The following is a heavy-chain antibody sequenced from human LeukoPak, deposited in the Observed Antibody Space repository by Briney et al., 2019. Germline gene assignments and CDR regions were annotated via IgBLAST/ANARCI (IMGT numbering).Heavy chain of an antibody. CDR1: GFTFGDYA. CDR3: TRVRGVRAYYHGMDV. Sequence: GGSLRLSCTASGFTFGDYAMSWVRQAPGKGLEWVGFIRIKAYGGTTEYAASVKGRFTISRDDPKSIAYLQMNSLKTEDTAVYSCTRVRGVRAYYHGMDVWGQGTTVTVSS. J-gene: IGHJ6*02. D-gene: IGHD3-10*01. V-gene: IGHV3-49*04. CDR2: IRIKAYGGTT.